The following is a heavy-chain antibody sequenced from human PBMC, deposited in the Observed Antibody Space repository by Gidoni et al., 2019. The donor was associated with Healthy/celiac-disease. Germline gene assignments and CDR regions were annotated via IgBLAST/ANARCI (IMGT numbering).Heavy chain of an antibody. CDR3: ARAGAAAGTGGDY. J-gene: IGHJ4*02. CDR2: ISSSGSTI. D-gene: IGHD6-13*01. V-gene: IGHV3-48*03. CDR1: GFTFSSYE. Sequence: EVQLVESGGGLVQPGGSLRLYCAASGFTFSSYEMNWVRQAPGKGLEWVSYISSSGSTIYYADSVKGRFTISRDNAKNSLYLQMNSLRAEDTAVYYCARAGAAAGTGGDYWGQGTLVTVSS.